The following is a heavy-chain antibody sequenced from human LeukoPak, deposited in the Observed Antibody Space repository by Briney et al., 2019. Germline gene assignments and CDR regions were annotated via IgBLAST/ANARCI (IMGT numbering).Heavy chain of an antibody. V-gene: IGHV4-61*02. CDR1: GGSISSTSDY. J-gene: IGHJ5*02. D-gene: IGHD1-1*01. Sequence: SETLSLTCTVSGGSISSTSDYWGWIRQPAGKGLEWIGRIYTSGSTNYNPSLKSRVTMSVDTSKNQFSLKLTSVTAADTAVYYCARDRSGTLQYSWFDPWGQGTLVTVSS. CDR2: IYTSGST. CDR3: ARDRSGTLQYSWFDP.